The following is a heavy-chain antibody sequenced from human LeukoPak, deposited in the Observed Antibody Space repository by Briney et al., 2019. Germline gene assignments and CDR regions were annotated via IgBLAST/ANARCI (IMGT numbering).Heavy chain of an antibody. J-gene: IGHJ4*02. D-gene: IGHD3-9*01. CDR3: AKFYDILTGYFDY. CDR2: ITNGGGST. Sequence: GGSLRLSCAASGFTFSSYAMSWVRQSPGKGLEWVSGITNGGGSTYYADSVKGRFAISRDNSKNTLYLLMNSLRAEDTAVYYCAKFYDILTGYFDYWGQGTLVTVSS. V-gene: IGHV3-23*01. CDR1: GFTFSSYA.